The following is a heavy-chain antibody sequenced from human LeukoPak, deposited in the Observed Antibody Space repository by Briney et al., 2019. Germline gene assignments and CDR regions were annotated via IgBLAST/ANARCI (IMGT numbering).Heavy chain of an antibody. Sequence: GGSLRLSCAASGFTFSGYWMTWVRQAPGKGLEWVANIRQDGREKYYVDSVKGRFTISRDNAKNSLYLQVKSLRVEDTAVYYCTREPGYSIGWGIDNWGQGTLVTVSS. V-gene: IGHV3-7*05. CDR2: IRQDGREK. D-gene: IGHD6-19*01. CDR1: GFTFSGYW. CDR3: TREPGYSIGWGIDN. J-gene: IGHJ4*02.